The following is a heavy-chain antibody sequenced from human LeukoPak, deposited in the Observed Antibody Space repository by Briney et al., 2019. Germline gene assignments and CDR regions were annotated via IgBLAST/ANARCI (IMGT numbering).Heavy chain of an antibody. CDR3: ADAPYRAFQH. CDR2: IIPIFGTA. Sequence: GASVKVSCKASGGTFSSYAISWVRQTPGQGLEWMGGIIPIFGTANYAQKFQGRVTITADESTSTAYMELSSLRSEDTAVYYCADAPYRAFQHWGQGTLATVSS. V-gene: IGHV1-69*13. J-gene: IGHJ1*01. D-gene: IGHD1-26*01. CDR1: GGTFSSYA.